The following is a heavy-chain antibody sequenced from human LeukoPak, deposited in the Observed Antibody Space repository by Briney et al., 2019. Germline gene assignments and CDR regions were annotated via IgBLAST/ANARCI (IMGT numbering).Heavy chain of an antibody. CDR2: VFYPGNT. V-gene: IGHV4-39*01. CDR1: GASISSSGHY. J-gene: IGHJ4*02. D-gene: IGHD3-9*01. Sequence: SETLSLTCTVSGASISSSGHYWGWIRQPPGKGLEWIASVFYPGNTYYNPSLKSRVTISVDTSKNQFSLRLSSVTAADTAVYYCASKYYDILTGYAYFDYWGQGTLVTVSS. CDR3: ASKYYDILTGYAYFDY.